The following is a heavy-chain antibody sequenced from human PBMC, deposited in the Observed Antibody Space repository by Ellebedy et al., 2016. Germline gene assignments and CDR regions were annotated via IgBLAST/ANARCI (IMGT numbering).Heavy chain of an antibody. J-gene: IGHJ5*02. CDR3: AREDWGGYSYATPFDP. CDR1: GFTFSNYW. D-gene: IGHD5-18*01. Sequence: GEFLKISXVASGFTFSNYWMSWVRQAPGKGLEWVANINQDGSEKYYVDSVKGRFTISRDNAKNSLYLQMNSLRAEDTAVYYCAREDWGGYSYATPFDPWGQGTLVTVSS. V-gene: IGHV3-7*01. CDR2: INQDGSEK.